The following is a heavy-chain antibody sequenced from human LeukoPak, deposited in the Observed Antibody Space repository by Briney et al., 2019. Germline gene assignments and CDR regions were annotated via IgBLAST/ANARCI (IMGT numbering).Heavy chain of an antibody. Sequence: GGSLRLSCAASGFTFSSYDMHWVRQAPGKGLEWVAVIWYDGSNKYYADSVKGRFTISRDNSRNTLYLQMNSLRAEDTAVYYCARARSSSGNWFDPWGQGTLVTVSS. CDR1: GFTFSSYD. CDR3: ARARSSSGNWFDP. J-gene: IGHJ5*02. D-gene: IGHD6-6*01. CDR2: IWYDGSNK. V-gene: IGHV3-33*01.